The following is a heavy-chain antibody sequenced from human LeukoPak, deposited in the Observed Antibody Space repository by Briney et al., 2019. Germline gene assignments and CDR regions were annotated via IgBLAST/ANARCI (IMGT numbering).Heavy chain of an antibody. Sequence: QTGGSLRLSCAPSGFTFSSYGMHWVRQAPGKGLEWVANIKEDGSEKYFVDSVKGRFTISRDNAKNSLYLQMNSLRAEDTAVYYCARDYPYYYDGMWYCDYWGQGTLVSVSS. CDR2: IKEDGSEK. J-gene: IGHJ4*02. CDR1: GFTFSSYG. D-gene: IGHD3-22*01. V-gene: IGHV3-7*01. CDR3: ARDYPYYYDGMWYCDY.